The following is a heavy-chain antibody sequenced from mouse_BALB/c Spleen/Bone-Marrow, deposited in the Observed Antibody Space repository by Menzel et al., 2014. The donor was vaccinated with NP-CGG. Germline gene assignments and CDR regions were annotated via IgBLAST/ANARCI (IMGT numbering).Heavy chain of an antibody. J-gene: IGHJ3*01. D-gene: IGHD1-2*01. CDR1: GYSFTSYW. V-gene: IGHV1-5*01. CDR2: IYPGNSDT. CDR3: TRYYYAYDAWFAY. Sequence: DVKLVESGTVLARPGASVKMSCEASGYSFTSYWMHWVKQRPGQGLEWIGAIYPGNSDTSYNQKFKGKAKLTAVTSASTAYMDLSSLTNEDSAVYYCTRYYYAYDAWFAYWGQGTLVTVSA.